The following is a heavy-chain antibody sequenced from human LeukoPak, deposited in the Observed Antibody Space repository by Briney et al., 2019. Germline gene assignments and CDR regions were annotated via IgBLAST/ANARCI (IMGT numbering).Heavy chain of an antibody. Sequence: GGSLRLSCAASGFIFSNYWMLWVRQAPGKGLVWVSRIKYDGSHTDYADSVKGRFTISRDNAKNTLFLQMDSLRAEDTAVYYCATARRQGYNLVDSWGQGTLVTVSS. D-gene: IGHD5-24*01. CDR2: IKYDGSHT. V-gene: IGHV3-74*01. J-gene: IGHJ5*02. CDR3: ATARRQGYNLVDS. CDR1: GFIFSNYW.